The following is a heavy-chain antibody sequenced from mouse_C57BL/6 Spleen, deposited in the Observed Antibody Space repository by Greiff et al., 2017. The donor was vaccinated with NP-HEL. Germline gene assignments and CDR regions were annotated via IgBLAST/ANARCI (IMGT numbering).Heavy chain of an antibody. CDR3: AITTEVYWDFDV. CDR2: ISDGGSYT. D-gene: IGHD6-1*01. J-gene: IGHJ1*03. Sequence: EVKLVESGGGLVKPGGSLKLSCAASGFTFSSYAMSWVRQTPEKRLEWVATISDGGSYTYYPDNVKGRFTISRDNAKNNLYLQMSHLKSEDTAMYYCAITTEVYWDFDVWGTGTTVTVSS. CDR1: GFTFSSYA. V-gene: IGHV5-4*03.